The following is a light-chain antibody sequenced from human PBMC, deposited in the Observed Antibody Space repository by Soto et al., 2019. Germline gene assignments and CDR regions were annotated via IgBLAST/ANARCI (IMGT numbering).Light chain of an antibody. Sequence: EIQMTQYTSSLSASVGDRVTITCQASQDISNYLNWYQQKPGKAPKLLIYASSTLQTGVPSRFSGSGSGTDFSLTISSLHPEDVAPYYCQQVDSYPRPFGQGTKADI. V-gene: IGKV1-39*01. CDR1: QDISNY. J-gene: IGKJ1*01. CDR2: ASS. CDR3: QQVDSYPRP.